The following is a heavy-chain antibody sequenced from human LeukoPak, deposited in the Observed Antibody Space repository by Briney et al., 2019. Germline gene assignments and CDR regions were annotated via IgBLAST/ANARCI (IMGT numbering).Heavy chain of an antibody. V-gene: IGHV3-23*01. D-gene: IGHD5-18*01. J-gene: IGHJ4*02. Sequence: GGSLRLSCAASGFTSGFTFSNYWMSWVRQAPGKGLEWVSVIRGSDDNTYYADSVKGRFTISRDNSRNTLSLQMNSLRAEDTAVYYCAKVPYTSSNYYFDYWGQGTLVTVSS. CDR1: GFTFSNYW. CDR2: IRGSDDNT. CDR3: AKVPYTSSNYYFDY.